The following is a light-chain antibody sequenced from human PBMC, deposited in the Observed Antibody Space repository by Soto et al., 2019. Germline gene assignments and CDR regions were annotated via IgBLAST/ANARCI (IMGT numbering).Light chain of an antibody. J-gene: IGKJ1*01. Sequence: IQMTEAPSTLAASLGDRITITCRASQSISSCLAWYQQKPGQAPKLLIYGASSWDSGVPARFSGSGSGTDFTLTISSLQSEDFAVYYCQQSYSWPGTFGQGTKVDIK. CDR2: GAS. CDR3: QQSYSWPGT. CDR1: QSISSC. V-gene: IGKV1-39*01.